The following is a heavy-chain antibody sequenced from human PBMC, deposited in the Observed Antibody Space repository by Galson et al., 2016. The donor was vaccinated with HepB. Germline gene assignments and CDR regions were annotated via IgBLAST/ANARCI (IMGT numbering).Heavy chain of an antibody. CDR2: INWNSGST. V-gene: IGHV3-9*01. D-gene: IGHD3-9*01. CDR3: AKDIWQELTGTDY. CDR1: GFTFDDYA. Sequence: SLRLSCAASGFTFDDYAMHWVRQAPGKGLEWVSGINWNSGSTVYAYSVKGRFTISRDNAKNSLYLQMNSLRAEDTALYYCAKDIWQELTGTDYWGQGTLVTVSS. J-gene: IGHJ4*02.